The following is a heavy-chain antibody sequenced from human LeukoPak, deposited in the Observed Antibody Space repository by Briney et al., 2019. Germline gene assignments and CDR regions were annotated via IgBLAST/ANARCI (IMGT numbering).Heavy chain of an antibody. CDR3: ASSRLIAGYSYGSGITADY. J-gene: IGHJ4*02. V-gene: IGHV4-31*03. Sequence: PSQTLSLTCTVSGGSISSGGYYWSWIRQHPGKGLEWIGYIYYSGSTYYNPSLKSRVTISVDTSKNQFSLKLSSVTAADTAVYYCASSRLIAGYSYGSGITADYWGQGTLVTVSS. CDR2: IYYSGST. D-gene: IGHD5-18*01. CDR1: GGSISSGGYY.